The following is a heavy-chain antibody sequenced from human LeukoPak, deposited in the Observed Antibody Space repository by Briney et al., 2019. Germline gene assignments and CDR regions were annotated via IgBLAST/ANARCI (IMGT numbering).Heavy chain of an antibody. CDR2: VNFYNGNT. D-gene: IGHD5-12*01. V-gene: IGHV1-18*01. Sequence: ASVKVSCKASGYTLSDYGISWVRQARGLGLEWMGWVNFYNGNTKYAEEFQGRLTMTRDTPTSTAYMEVRSLRPDDTAIYYCVRTRRSIVATIFDYWGQGALITVSS. J-gene: IGHJ4*02. CDR3: VRTRRSIVATIFDY. CDR1: GYTLSDYG.